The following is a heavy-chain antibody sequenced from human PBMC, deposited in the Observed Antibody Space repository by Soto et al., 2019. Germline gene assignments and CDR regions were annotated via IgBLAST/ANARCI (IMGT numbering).Heavy chain of an antibody. CDR2: IIPILGIA. V-gene: IGHV1-69*02. J-gene: IGHJ3*02. CDR1: GGTFSSYT. CDR3: AVPLSRYYYGSGSQSDAFDI. Sequence: QVQLVQSGAEVKKPGSSVKVSCKASGGTFSSYTISWVRQAPGQGLEWMGRIIPILGIANYAQKFQGRVTITADKSTSTAYMELSSLRSEDTAVYYCAVPLSRYYYGSGSQSDAFDIWGQGTMVTVSS. D-gene: IGHD3-10*01.